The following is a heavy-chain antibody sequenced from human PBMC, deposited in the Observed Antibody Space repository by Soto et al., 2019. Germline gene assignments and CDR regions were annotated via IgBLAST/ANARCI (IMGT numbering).Heavy chain of an antibody. J-gene: IGHJ6*02. CDR2: ISSSSSYI. CDR1: GFTFSSYS. V-gene: IGHV3-21*01. D-gene: IGHD2-2*01. Sequence: ELQLLESGGGLVQPGGSLRLSCAASGFTFSSYSMNWVRQAPGKGLEWVSSISSSSSYIYYADSVKGRFTISRDNAKNSLYLQMNSLRAEDTAVYYCARDLVVPAADYYYYGMDVWGQGTTVTVSS. CDR3: ARDLVVPAADYYYYGMDV.